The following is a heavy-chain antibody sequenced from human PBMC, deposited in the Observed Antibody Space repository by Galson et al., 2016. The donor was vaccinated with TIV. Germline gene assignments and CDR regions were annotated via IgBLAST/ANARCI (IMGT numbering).Heavy chain of an antibody. CDR2: ISAGGGRT. CDR1: GFTFSSFA. CDR3: AKMDSSGFDYVRRFDF. Sequence: AASGFTFSSFAVSWVRQAPGKGLEWVSGISAGGGRTNYADSVKGRFTISRDNPKNTLYLQMSSRRAEDTAVYFCAKMDSSGFDYVRRFDFWGQGTLATVSS. D-gene: IGHD3-22*01. V-gene: IGHV3-23*01. J-gene: IGHJ4*02.